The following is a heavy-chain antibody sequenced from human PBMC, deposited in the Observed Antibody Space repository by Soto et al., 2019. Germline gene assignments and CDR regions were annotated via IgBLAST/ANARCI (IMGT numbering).Heavy chain of an antibody. V-gene: IGHV3-30*18. D-gene: IGHD7-27*01. CDR1: GFTFSTTG. CDR2: ISYDGSKT. Sequence: QVQLVESGGGVVQPGTSLRLSCTASGFTFSTTGMHWVRQAPGKGLEWVAVISYDGSKTYYADSVKGRLTISRDNSRGTAYLQMNSLRPEDTAVYYCAKDLRQGASGATVYGMDVWGQGTTVSVSS. CDR3: AKDLRQGASGATVYGMDV. J-gene: IGHJ6*02.